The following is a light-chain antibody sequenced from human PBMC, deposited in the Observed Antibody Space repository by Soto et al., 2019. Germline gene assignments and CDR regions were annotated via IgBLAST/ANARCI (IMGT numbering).Light chain of an antibody. CDR2: GVN. V-gene: IGLV2-23*02. CDR3: CSYAGSGNFV. J-gene: IGLJ3*02. Sequence: QSVLTQPDSVSGSPGQSIPISCTGTSSNIDNYNLVSWYQQHPGKAPKLIIYGVNKRPSGVSNRFSGSKSGNTASLTISGLQAEDEADYYCCSYAGSGNFVFGGGTQLTVL. CDR1: SSNIDNYNL.